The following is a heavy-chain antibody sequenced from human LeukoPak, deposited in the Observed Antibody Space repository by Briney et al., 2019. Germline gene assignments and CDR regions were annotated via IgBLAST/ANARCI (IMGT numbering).Heavy chain of an antibody. CDR1: GGSISSYY. CDR2: IYYSGST. Sequence: SETLSLTCTVSGGSISSYYWSWIRQPPGKGLEWIGYIYYSGSTSYNPSLKSRVTISVDTSKNQFSLKLSSVTAADTAVYYCASLGSGWYHDNWGQGTLVTVSS. D-gene: IGHD6-19*01. CDR3: ASLGSGWYHDN. J-gene: IGHJ4*02. V-gene: IGHV4-59*08.